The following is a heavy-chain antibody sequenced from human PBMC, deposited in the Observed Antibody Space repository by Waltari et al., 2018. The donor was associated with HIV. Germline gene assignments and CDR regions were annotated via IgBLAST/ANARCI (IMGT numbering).Heavy chain of an antibody. CDR3: ARQGYVFVAAGGVDP. CDR2: IYHSGTA. CDR1: GGSISSSSYF. D-gene: IGHD6-19*01. V-gene: IGHV4-39*01. Sequence: QLQLQESGPGLVKPSGTLSLTCTVSGGSISSSSYFWGWIRQPPGKGLEWIGNIYHSGTAYYNPSLKSRVTISADTSRNQIYLDLSTVTAADTAVYYCARQGYVFVAAGGVDPWGQGTLVTVSS. J-gene: IGHJ5*02.